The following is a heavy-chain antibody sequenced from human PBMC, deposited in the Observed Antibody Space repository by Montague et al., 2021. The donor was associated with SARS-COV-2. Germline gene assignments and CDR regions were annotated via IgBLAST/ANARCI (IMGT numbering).Heavy chain of an antibody. D-gene: IGHD5-18*01. CDR1: GGSISSRSYY. Sequence: LVKPTQTLSLTCTVSGGSISSRSYYWGWIRQPPGKGLEWLGIIFYSGSTHYNPSLKSRLTISEDTSKNQFSLKLSSVTAAEAAVYYCTRARRGYSYDKAFDIWGQGTMVTVSS. CDR3: TRARRGYSYDKAFDI. CDR2: IFYSGST. J-gene: IGHJ3*02. V-gene: IGHV4-39*01.